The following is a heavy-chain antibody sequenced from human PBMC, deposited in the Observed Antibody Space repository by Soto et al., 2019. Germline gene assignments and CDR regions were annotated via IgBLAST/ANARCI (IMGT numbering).Heavy chain of an antibody. CDR2: ISGSGAGT. J-gene: IGHJ6*02. CDR3: AHARYCSGGSCYGLPYYYGMDV. D-gene: IGHD2-15*01. Sequence: EVHLLESGGGLVQPGGSLRLSCAASGFPFSSYAMSWVRQAPGKGLEWVSGISGSGAGTYYADSVQGRFTISRDNSENTLYLEMNSLRAEDTAVYYCAHARYCSGGSCYGLPYYYGMDVWGQGTTVTFSS. CDR1: GFPFSSYA. V-gene: IGHV3-23*01.